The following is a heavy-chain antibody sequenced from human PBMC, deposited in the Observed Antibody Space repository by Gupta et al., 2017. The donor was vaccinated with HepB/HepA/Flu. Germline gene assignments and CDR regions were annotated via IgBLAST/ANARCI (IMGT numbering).Heavy chain of an antibody. J-gene: IGHJ4*02. CDR2: IWHDGKSY. CDR1: GFKLRSYG. CDR3: ARDPGADDAIDY. D-gene: IGHD1-26*01. Sequence: QVQLVESGGGVVQPGRSLRLYCAASGFKLRSYGMHWVRQGPGKGLEWVAVIWHDGKSYSYADSVKGRFTISRDNSKNTLFLQMDSLRTEDTAIYYCARDPGADDAIDYWGQGTLVTVSS. V-gene: IGHV3-33*01.